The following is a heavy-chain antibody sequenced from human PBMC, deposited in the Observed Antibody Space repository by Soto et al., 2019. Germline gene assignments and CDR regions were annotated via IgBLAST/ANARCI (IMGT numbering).Heavy chain of an antibody. J-gene: IGHJ3*02. V-gene: IGHV3-23*01. D-gene: IGHD3-16*02. CDR1: GFTFSSYA. CDR2: ISGSGGST. CDR3: AKSAKRLHLGELSPDDAFDI. Sequence: GGSLRLSCAASGFTFSSYAMSWVRQAPGKGLEWVSAISGSGGSTYYADSVKGRFTIPRDNSKKTLYLQMNSLGAEDKAVYYCAKSAKRLHLGELSPDDAFDIWGQGTMVTVSS.